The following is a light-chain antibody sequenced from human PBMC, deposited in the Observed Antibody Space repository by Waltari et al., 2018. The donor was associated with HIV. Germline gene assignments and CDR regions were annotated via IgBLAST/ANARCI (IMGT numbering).Light chain of an antibody. Sequence: DIVMTQSTVSLPVTPGEPATIYCRANQGRLHSGVYNDLDWDVQKAGHAPQLVIFLGSNRASGVPYRISGSGSGTDFTLRISRVEAEDVGIYYCMQAQNTPFTFGQGTRLEIK. CDR2: LGS. V-gene: IGKV2-28*01. J-gene: IGKJ5*01. CDR1: QGRLHSGVYND. CDR3: MQAQNTPFT.